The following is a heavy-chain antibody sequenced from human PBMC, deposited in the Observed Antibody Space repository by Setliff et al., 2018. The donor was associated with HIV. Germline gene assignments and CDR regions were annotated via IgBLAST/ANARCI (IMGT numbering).Heavy chain of an antibody. CDR2: IYTSGST. CDR1: GDSIGTTTYY. V-gene: IGHV4-39*07. Sequence: SLSLTCTVSGDSIGTTTYYWGWIRQSPEKGLEWIGSIYTSGSTNYNPSLKSRVTISVDTSKNQFSLKLSSVTAADTAVYYCARGNNGYYYDSSGYYHWGQGTLVTVSS. CDR3: ARGNNGYYYDSSGYYH. J-gene: IGHJ5*02. D-gene: IGHD3-22*01.